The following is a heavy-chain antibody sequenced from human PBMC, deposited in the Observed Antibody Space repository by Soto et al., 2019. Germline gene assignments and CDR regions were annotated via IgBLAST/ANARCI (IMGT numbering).Heavy chain of an antibody. CDR3: TIVGGSVSGMDV. Sequence: EVQLVESGGGLVQPGGSLRLSCAASDVTFSSYWMHWVRQAPGKGLVWVSSIDNAGSSVRYADSAKGRFTISRDNAKQTLYLPLNLLRAEDTAVYYSTIVGGSVSGMDVWGQGTTFTFSS. V-gene: IGHV3-74*01. D-gene: IGHD1-26*01. CDR1: DVTFSSYW. CDR2: IDNAGSSV. J-gene: IGHJ6*01.